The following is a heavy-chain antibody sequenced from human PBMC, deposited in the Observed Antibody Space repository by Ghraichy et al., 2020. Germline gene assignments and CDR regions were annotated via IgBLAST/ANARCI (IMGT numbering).Heavy chain of an antibody. D-gene: IGHD6-25*01. V-gene: IGHV3-7*01. J-gene: IGHJ4*02. CDR2: IKQGGSEK. Sequence: GGSLRLSCAASGFTFSTFWMNWVRQAPGKGLEWVANIKQGGSEKYYADSVKGRFTISRDNAKNSLYLQMNSLRAEDTAVYYCARAGHGLAGNYFEYWGQGTLVTLSS. CDR3: ARAGHGLAGNYFEY. CDR1: GFTFSTFW.